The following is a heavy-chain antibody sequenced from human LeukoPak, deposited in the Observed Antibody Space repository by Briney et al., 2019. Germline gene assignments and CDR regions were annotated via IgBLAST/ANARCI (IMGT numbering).Heavy chain of an antibody. Sequence: ASVKVSCKASGYTFTSYDINWVRQATGQGLEWMGWINAGNGNAKYSQKFQGRVTITRDTSASTAYMELSSLRSEDTAVYYCARVKAVGATHFDYWGQGTLVTVSS. CDR2: INAGNGNA. J-gene: IGHJ4*02. V-gene: IGHV1-3*01. D-gene: IGHD1-26*01. CDR3: ARVKAVGATHFDY. CDR1: GYTFTSYD.